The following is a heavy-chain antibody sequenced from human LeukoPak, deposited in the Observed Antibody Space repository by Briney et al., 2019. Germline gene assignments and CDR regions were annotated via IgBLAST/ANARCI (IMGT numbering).Heavy chain of an antibody. CDR2: INHSGST. D-gene: IGHD6-19*01. J-gene: IGHJ4*02. CDR3: ARGIRTLKYSSGWYRGEFDY. CDR1: GGSFSGYY. V-gene: IGHV4-34*01. Sequence: SETLSLTCAVYGGSFSGYYWSWIRRPPGKGLEWIGEINHSGSTNYNPSLKSRVTISVDTSKNQFSLKLSSVTAADTAVYYCARGIRTLKYSSGWYRGEFDYWGQGTLVTVSS.